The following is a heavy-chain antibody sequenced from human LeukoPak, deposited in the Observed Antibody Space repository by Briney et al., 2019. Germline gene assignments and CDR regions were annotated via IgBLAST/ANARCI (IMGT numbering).Heavy chain of an antibody. Sequence: GGSLRLSCAASGFSVSSNYMSWVRQTPGKGLEWVSAISGSGGSTYYADSVKGRFTISRDNSKNTLYLQMNSLRAEDTAVYYCAKGSNHLWFGGGLFDYWGQGTLVTVSS. J-gene: IGHJ4*02. V-gene: IGHV3-23*01. CDR3: AKGSNHLWFGGGLFDY. D-gene: IGHD3-10*01. CDR2: ISGSGGST. CDR1: GFSVSSNY.